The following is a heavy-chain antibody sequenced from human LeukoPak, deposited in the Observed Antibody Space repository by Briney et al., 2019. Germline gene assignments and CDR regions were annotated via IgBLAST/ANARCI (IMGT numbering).Heavy chain of an antibody. Sequence: SETLSLTCTVSGGSISSYYWSWIRQPPGKGLEWIGSIYYSGSTYYSPSLKSRVTISVDTSKNQFSLKLRSVTAADTAVYYCARRLHRGITIFGVVIKGYFDYWGQGTLVTVSS. CDR1: GGSISSYY. V-gene: IGHV4-39*07. CDR3: ARRLHRGITIFGVVIKGYFDY. D-gene: IGHD3-3*01. CDR2: IYYSGST. J-gene: IGHJ4*02.